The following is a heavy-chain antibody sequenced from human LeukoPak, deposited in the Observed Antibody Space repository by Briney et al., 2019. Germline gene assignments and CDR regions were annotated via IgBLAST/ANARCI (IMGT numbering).Heavy chain of an antibody. CDR1: GYTFTSYA. CDR3: ARVTGYMIEDYFDY. J-gene: IGHJ4*02. Sequence: ASVKVSCKASGYTFTSYAINWVRQAPGQGLEWMGWIKTNTGNPTYAQGFTGRFVFSLDTSVSTAYLQISSLQAEDTAVYYCARVTGYMIEDYFDYWGQGTLVTVSS. D-gene: IGHD3-22*01. V-gene: IGHV7-4-1*02. CDR2: IKTNTGNP.